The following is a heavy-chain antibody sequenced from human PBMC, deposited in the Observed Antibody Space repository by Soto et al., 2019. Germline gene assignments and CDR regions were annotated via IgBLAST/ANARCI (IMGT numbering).Heavy chain of an antibody. J-gene: IGHJ4*02. V-gene: IGHV4-30-4*01. CDR2: IYYSGST. CDR3: ARGKLGRWLQRYYFDY. Sequence: QVQLQESGPGLVKPSQTLSLTCTVSGGSISSGDYYWSWIRQPPGKGLEWIGYIYYSGSTYYNPSLKSRVTISVDTSKNQFSLKRSSVTAADTAVYYCARGKLGRWLQRYYFDYWGQGTLVTVSS. D-gene: IGHD5-12*01. CDR1: GGSISSGDYY.